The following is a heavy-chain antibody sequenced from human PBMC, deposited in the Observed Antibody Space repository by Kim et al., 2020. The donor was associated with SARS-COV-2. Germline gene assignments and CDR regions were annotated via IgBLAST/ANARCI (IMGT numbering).Heavy chain of an antibody. J-gene: IGHJ4*02. CDR1: GFIFSDYY. CDR3: ARDRLSKCDSGTYYNSHLDS. Sequence: GGSLRLSCAASGFIFSDYYMSWIRQAPGKGLEWVSYISSSGSYTNYAETVKGRFTISRDNAKNSLYLQMNSLRAEDTAVYYCARDRLSKCDSGTYYNSHLDSCGARTL. CDR2: ISSSGSYT. D-gene: IGHD3-10*01. V-gene: IGHV3-11*06.